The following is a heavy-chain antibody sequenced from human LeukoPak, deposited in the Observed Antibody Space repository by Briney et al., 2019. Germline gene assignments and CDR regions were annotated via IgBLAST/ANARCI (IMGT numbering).Heavy chain of an antibody. J-gene: IGHJ4*02. CDR1: GGSINSAGSS. CDR2: IYYSGST. CDR3: ASLAVAGLSEGY. Sequence: SQTLSLTCAVSGGSINSAGSSWAWIRQPPGKGLEWIASIYYSGSTYYNPSLKSRVTISVDTSRNQFSLKLSSVTAADTAVYYCASLAVAGLSEGYWGQGTLVIVSS. D-gene: IGHD6-19*01. V-gene: IGHV4-30-2*03.